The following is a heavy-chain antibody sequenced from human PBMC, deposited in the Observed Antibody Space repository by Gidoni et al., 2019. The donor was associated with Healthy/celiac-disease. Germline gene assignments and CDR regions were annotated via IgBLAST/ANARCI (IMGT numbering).Heavy chain of an antibody. V-gene: IGHV4-38-2*01. J-gene: IGHJ3*02. CDR3: NMTAIGDAFDI. CDR1: GYSIRSGYY. Sequence: QVQLQESGPGLVKPSETLSLTCAVSGYSIRSGYYWGWTRQPPGKGLEWIGRIYHSGSTYYNPAPKSRVTISVDTSKNQVSLKLSSATAADTAVYYCNMTAIGDAFDIWGQGTMVTVSS. D-gene: IGHD2-21*02. CDR2: IYHSGST.